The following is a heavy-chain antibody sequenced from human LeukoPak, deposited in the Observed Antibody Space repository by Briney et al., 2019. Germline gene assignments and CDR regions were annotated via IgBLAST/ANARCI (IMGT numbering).Heavy chain of an antibody. V-gene: IGHV3-49*04. Sequence: GGSLRLSCTASGFTFGDYAMSWVRQAPGKGLEWVGFIRSKAYGGTTEYAASVKGRFTISRDDSKSIAYLQMNSLKTEDTAVYYCTRDNLWFGLHMDVWGKGTTVTVSS. CDR1: GFTFGDYA. CDR2: IRSKAYGGTT. D-gene: IGHD3-10*01. J-gene: IGHJ6*03. CDR3: TRDNLWFGLHMDV.